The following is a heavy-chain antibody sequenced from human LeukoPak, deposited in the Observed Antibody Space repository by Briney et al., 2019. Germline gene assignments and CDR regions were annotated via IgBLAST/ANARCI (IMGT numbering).Heavy chain of an antibody. CDR2: IHRGGNT. J-gene: IGHJ4*02. Sequence: GGSLRLSCAASGFTVSGNYMRWVRQAPGKGLEWLSVIHRGGNTYYADSVKGRFTISRDSSKNTVFLQMDSLRAEDTAVYYCARDPGYGLGVDYGDYWGQGTLVTVSS. D-gene: IGHD3-10*01. CDR1: GFTVSGNY. CDR3: ARDPGYGLGVDYGDY. V-gene: IGHV3-66*01.